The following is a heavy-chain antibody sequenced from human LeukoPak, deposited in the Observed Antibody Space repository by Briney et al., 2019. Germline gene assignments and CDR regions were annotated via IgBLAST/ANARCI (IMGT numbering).Heavy chain of an antibody. CDR1: GFPFSSYA. V-gene: IGHV3-30-3*01. CDR3: ARAPYNYDFWSGYYYYFDY. CDR2: ISYDGSNK. J-gene: IGHJ4*02. Sequence: GGSLGLSCAASGFPFSSYAMHWGRQAPGKGLEWVAVISYDGSNKYYADSVKGRFTISRDNSKNTLYLQMNSLRAEDTAVYYCARAPYNYDFWSGYYYYFDYWGQGTLVTVSS. D-gene: IGHD3-3*01.